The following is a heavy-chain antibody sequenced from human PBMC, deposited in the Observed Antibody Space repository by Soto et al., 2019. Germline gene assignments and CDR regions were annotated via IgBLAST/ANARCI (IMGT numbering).Heavy chain of an antibody. CDR1: GGSVSSNSYS. Sequence: SETLSLTCTVSGGSVSSNSYSWGWIRQSPGKGLEWIGTIYSTDNTYYNPSLLSRVTISVDTSMNEFSLRLRSVTDADTAVYYCARPHGGSSGWDNWFDPRGQGTLVTVSS. CDR3: ARPHGGSSGWDNWFDP. V-gene: IGHV4-39*01. CDR2: IYSTDNT. D-gene: IGHD6-25*01. J-gene: IGHJ5*02.